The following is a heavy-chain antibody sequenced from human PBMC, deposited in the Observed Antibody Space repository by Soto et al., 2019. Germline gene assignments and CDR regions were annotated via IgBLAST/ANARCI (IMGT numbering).Heavy chain of an antibody. Sequence: EVQLLESGGGLVQPGGSLRLSCAASGFTFSSYAMSWVRQAPGKGLEWVSAISGSGGSTYYADSVKGRFTISRDNSKNTLYLQMNSLRAEDTAVYYCAKGRIVVFRAYYGMDVWGQGTTVTVSS. D-gene: IGHD2-15*01. J-gene: IGHJ6*02. CDR2: ISGSGGST. CDR3: AKGRIVVFRAYYGMDV. V-gene: IGHV3-23*01. CDR1: GFTFSSYA.